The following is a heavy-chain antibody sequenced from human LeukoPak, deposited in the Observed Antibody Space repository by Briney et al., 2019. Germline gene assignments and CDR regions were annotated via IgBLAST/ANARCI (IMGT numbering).Heavy chain of an antibody. CDR2: IYYSGST. Sequence: SETLSLTCAVYGGSFSGYYWSWIRQPPGNGLEWIGYIYYSGSTNYNPSLKSRVTISVDTSKSQFSLKLISVTAADTAVYYCAGGFRYFDYWGQGTLVTVSS. D-gene: IGHD3-16*01. CDR1: GGSFSGYY. V-gene: IGHV4-59*08. CDR3: AGGFRYFDY. J-gene: IGHJ4*02.